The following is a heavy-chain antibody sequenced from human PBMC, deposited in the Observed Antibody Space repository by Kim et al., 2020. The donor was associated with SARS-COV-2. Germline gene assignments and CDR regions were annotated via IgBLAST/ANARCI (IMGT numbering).Heavy chain of an antibody. CDR1: GFTFSSYS. CDR3: ARAWEGYYDSSGYYSGYYYYGMDV. CDR2: ISSSSSYI. V-gene: IGHV3-21*01. J-gene: IGHJ6*02. D-gene: IGHD3-22*01. Sequence: GGSLRLSCAASGFTFSSYSMNWVRQAPGKGLEWVSSISSSSSYIYYADSVKGRFTISRDNAKNSLYLQMNSLRAEDTAVYYCARAWEGYYDSSGYYSGYYYYGMDVWGQGTTVTVSS.